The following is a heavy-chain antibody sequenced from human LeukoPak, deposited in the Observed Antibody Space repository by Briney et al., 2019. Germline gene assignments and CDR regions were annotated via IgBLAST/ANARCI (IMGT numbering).Heavy chain of an antibody. J-gene: IGHJ4*02. CDR3: ARHEVATIDY. CDR1: GGSFSGYY. Sequence: SETLSLTCAVYGGSFSGYYWSWIRQPPGKGLEWIGEINHSGSTNYNPSLKSRVTISVDTSKNQFSLKLSSVTAADTAVYYCARHEVATIDYWGQGTLVTVSS. D-gene: IGHD5-12*01. CDR2: INHSGST. V-gene: IGHV4-34*01.